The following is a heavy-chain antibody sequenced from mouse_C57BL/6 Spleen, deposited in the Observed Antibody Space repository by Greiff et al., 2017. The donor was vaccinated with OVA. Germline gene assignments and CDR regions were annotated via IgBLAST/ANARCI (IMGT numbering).Heavy chain of an antibody. Sequence: EVQLQQSGPELVKPGASVKISCKASGYTFTDYYMNWVKQSHGKSLEWIGDINPNNGGTSYNQKFKGKATLTADKSSSTAYMELRSLTSEDSAVYYCARYYGHYFDYWGQGTTLTVSS. CDR3: ARYYGHYFDY. CDR2: INPNNGGT. J-gene: IGHJ2*01. D-gene: IGHD1-1*02. CDR1: GYTFTDYY. V-gene: IGHV1-26*01.